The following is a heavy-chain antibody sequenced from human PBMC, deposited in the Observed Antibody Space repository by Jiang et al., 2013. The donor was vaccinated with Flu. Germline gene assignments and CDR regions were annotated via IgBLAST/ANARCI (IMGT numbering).Heavy chain of an antibody. Sequence: VQLLESGGGLVKPGGSLRLSCAASGFTFSSYSMNWVRQAPGKGLEWVSSISSGTSYIYYSDSVKGRFTISRDNAKNSLYLQMNSLRAEDTAVYYCARDVSQGLFDYWGQGTLVTVSS. J-gene: IGHJ4*02. CDR3: ARDVSQGLFDY. CDR1: GFTFSSYS. D-gene: IGHD2-21*01. CDR2: ISSGTSYI. V-gene: IGHV3-21*01.